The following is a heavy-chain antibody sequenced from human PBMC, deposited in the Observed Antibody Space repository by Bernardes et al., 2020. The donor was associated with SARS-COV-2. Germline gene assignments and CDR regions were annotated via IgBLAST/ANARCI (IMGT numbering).Heavy chain of an antibody. CDR3: AKLPTIQLWAGNNYFDP. J-gene: IGHJ5*02. Sequence: GGSLRLSCTASGFTFGMSAMGWVRQAPGKGLQWVSSISGTGTTKYYADSVKGRFTISRDNSENTVYLQMNSLRVDDTATYYCAKLPTIQLWAGNNYFDPWGQGTPVTVSS. D-gene: IGHD5-18*01. CDR1: GFTFGMSA. CDR2: ISGTGTTK. V-gene: IGHV3-23*01.